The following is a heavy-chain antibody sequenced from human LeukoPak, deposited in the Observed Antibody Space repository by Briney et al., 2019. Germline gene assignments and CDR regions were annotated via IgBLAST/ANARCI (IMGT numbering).Heavy chain of an antibody. J-gene: IGHJ4*02. Sequence: SETLSLTCTVSGYSITFGSFYWGWIRQPPGKGLEWIGSIYSSGTTYYNPSLKSRVTISVDTSNNQFSLKLSSVTAADTAVYYCARDGYHGRGSIYWGQGTLVTVPS. D-gene: IGHD5-12*01. CDR1: GYSITFGSFY. CDR2: IYSSGTT. V-gene: IGHV4-39*07. CDR3: ARDGYHGRGSIY.